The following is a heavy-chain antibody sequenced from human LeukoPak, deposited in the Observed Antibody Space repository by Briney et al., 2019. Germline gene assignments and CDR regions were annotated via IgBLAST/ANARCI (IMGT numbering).Heavy chain of an antibody. CDR3: VKGFHFDW. V-gene: IGHV3-7*03. CDR2: INQDGSEK. CDR1: GITFSRFW. Sequence: PGGSLRLSCAASGITFSRFWMSWVRQAPGKGLQWVANINQDGSEKHYVDSVKGRFTISRDTSKNTLYMQMNNLRVEDTAVYYCVKGFHFDWWGQGTLVTVSS. J-gene: IGHJ4*02.